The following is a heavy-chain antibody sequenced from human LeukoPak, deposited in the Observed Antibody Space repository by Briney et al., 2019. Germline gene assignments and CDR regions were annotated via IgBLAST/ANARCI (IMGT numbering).Heavy chain of an antibody. Sequence: ASVKVSCKASGYTFTGNYMNWVRQAPGQGLEWVGWTNPNSGDTSYAQKFQGRVTMTRDTSISTAYMELTRLRSDDTAVYYCARDSSDGYNPIDYWGQGTLVTVSS. CDR2: TNPNSGDT. D-gene: IGHD5-24*01. J-gene: IGHJ4*02. CDR1: GYTFTGNY. V-gene: IGHV1-2*02. CDR3: ARDSSDGYNPIDY.